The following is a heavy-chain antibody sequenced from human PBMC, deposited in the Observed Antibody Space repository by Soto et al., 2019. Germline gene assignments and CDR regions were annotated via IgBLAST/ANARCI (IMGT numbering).Heavy chain of an antibody. CDR2: MYYDGSDE. D-gene: IGHD6-19*01. Sequence: QVQLVESGGGVVQPGRSLRLSCAASGFTFSSYGMHWVRQAPGKGREWVAGMYYDGSDEYYADSVKGRFTISRDNSKNTLYLQMNGLRAEDTAIYYCAKDYSSTSYGINYWGQGTLVSVSS. CDR3: AKDYSSTSYGINY. CDR1: GFTFSSYG. V-gene: IGHV3-33*06. J-gene: IGHJ4*02.